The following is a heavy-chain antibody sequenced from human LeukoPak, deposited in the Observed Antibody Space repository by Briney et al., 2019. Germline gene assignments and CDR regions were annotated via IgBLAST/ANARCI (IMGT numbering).Heavy chain of an antibody. CDR1: GYTFTSYG. V-gene: IGHV1-18*01. CDR3: AAEGTKKGATSFDP. J-gene: IGHJ5*02. Sequence: ASVKVSCKASGYTFTSYGLSWLRQAPGQGLEWMGWISAYNGNTNYAQTLQGRVTMTSDTSTSTAYMELRSLTSDATAVYYCAAEGTKKGATSFDPWGQGTLVTVSS. CDR2: ISAYNGNT. D-gene: IGHD1-26*01.